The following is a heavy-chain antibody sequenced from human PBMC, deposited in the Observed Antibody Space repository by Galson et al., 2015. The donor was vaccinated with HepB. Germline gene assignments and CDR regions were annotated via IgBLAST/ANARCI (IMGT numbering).Heavy chain of an antibody. CDR3: AKDKGVGLKYFDY. CDR2: ISWISGNI. J-gene: IGHJ4*02. CDR1: GFTFDDYA. Sequence: SLRLSCAASGFTFDDYAMHWVRQAPGKGLEWVSGISWISGNIGYADSVKGRFTISRDNAKNSLYLQMNSLRAEDTALYYCAKDKGVGLKYFDYWGQGTLVTVSS. V-gene: IGHV3-9*01. D-gene: IGHD3-10*01.